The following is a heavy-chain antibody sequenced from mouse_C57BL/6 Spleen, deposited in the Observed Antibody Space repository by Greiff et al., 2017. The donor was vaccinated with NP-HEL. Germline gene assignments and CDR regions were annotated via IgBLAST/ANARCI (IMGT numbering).Heavy chain of an antibody. Sequence: VQLQQSGAELVRPGTSVKVSCKASGYAFTNYLIEWVKQRPGQGLEWIGVINPGSGGTNYNEKFKGKATLTADKSSSTAYMQLSSLTSEDSAVYFCARSGGYFDVWGTGTTVTVSS. J-gene: IGHJ1*03. CDR2: INPGSGGT. CDR3: ARSGGYFDV. CDR1: GYAFTNYL. V-gene: IGHV1-54*01.